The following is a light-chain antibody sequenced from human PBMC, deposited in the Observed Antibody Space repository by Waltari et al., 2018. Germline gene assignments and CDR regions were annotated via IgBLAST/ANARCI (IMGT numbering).Light chain of an antibody. CDR2: GAS. Sequence: EIVMTQSPATLSVSPGDRATLSCRASQSVRSNLAWYQQKPGQAPRLLIYGASSRATGIPARFSGSGSGTKFTLTISSPQSEDFAVYYCQQYNNWPRTFGQGTKVEIK. CDR3: QQYNNWPRT. V-gene: IGKV3-15*01. CDR1: QSVRSN. J-gene: IGKJ1*01.